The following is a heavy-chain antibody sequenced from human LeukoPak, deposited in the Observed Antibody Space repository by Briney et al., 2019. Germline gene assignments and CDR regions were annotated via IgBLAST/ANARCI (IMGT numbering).Heavy chain of an antibody. CDR1: GFTVSSNY. CDR2: IYSGGST. J-gene: IGHJ1*01. Sequence: PGGSLRLSCAASGFTVSSNYMSWVRQAPGKGLEWVSVIYSGGSTYYADSVKGRFTVSRDNSKNTLLLQMNSLRGEDTAVYYCAKDAGLWVSAHSGDSWGRGPLVTVSS. CDR3: AKDAGLWVSAHSGDS. D-gene: IGHD3-10*01. V-gene: IGHV3-53*01.